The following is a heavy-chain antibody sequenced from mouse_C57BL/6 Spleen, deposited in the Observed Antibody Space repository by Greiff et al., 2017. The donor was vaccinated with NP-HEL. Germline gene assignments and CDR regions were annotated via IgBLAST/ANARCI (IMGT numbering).Heavy chain of an antibody. CDR2: IHPNSGST. D-gene: IGHD1-1*01. Sequence: QVQLQQSGAELVKPGASVKLSCKASGYTFTSYWMHWVKQRPGQGLEWIGMIHPNSGSTNYNEKFKSKATLTVDKSSSTAYMQLSSLTSEDSAVYYCARERVTTVVADYWGQGTTLTVSS. J-gene: IGHJ2*01. CDR1: GYTFTSYW. CDR3: ARERVTTVVADY. V-gene: IGHV1-64*01.